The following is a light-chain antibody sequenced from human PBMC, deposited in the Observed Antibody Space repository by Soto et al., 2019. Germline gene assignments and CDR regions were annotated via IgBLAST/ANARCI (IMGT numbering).Light chain of an antibody. CDR3: QQYGTYPWT. V-gene: IGKV1-5*01. Sequence: DIQLTQTPSTLSASIGDRVTITCRASQSLSGWLAWYQQTPGKAPKLLISDAFRLESGVPSRFTGSGSGTEFSLTISSLQHGDSATYYCQQYGTYPWTFGRGTKVDIK. J-gene: IGKJ1*01. CDR1: QSLSGW. CDR2: DAF.